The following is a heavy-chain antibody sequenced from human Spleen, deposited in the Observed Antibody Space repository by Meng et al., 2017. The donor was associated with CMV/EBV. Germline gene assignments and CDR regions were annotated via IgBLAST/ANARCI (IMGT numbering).Heavy chain of an antibody. CDR1: DASINTRHQY. D-gene: IGHD5-24*01. J-gene: IGHJ4*02. V-gene: IGHV4-39*02. CDR2: IYYTGSA. Sequence: VSDASINTRHQYWGWIRQSPGKGLEWIGSIYYTGSAYYSPSLESRVSMSVDTSKNQFSLKMKSVTAADTAVYFCARDRQFQPAWFDYWGQGTLVTVSS. CDR3: ARDRQFQPAWFDY.